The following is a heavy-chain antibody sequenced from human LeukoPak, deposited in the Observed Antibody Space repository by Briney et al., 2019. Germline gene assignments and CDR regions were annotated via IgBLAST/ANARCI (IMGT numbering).Heavy chain of an antibody. Sequence: ASETRSLTCTGSGGSFSYYDWSWVRQPAGKKLEWLGRIYSSGSTNYNPSLKSRVTMSIDTSKNQFSLKLSSVTAADTAVYYCARDIQVVQGTGDSSGWYRFFDYWGQGTLVTVSS. J-gene: IGHJ4*02. CDR2: IYSSGST. D-gene: IGHD6-19*01. V-gene: IGHV4-4*07. CDR1: GGSFSYYD. CDR3: ARDIQVVQGTGDSSGWYRFFDY.